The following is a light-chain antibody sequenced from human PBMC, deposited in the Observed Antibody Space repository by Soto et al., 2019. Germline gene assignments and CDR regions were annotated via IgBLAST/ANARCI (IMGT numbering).Light chain of an antibody. CDR3: QQYGSSPGFT. Sequence: EIVLTQSPGTLSLSPGERATLSCRASQSITSSYLAWYQQKPGQAPRLLMYGVSTRATGIPYRFSGSGSGTDFTLTISRLEPEDFAVYYCQQYGSSPGFTFGPGTKVDIK. V-gene: IGKV3-20*01. CDR1: QSITSSY. CDR2: GVS. J-gene: IGKJ3*01.